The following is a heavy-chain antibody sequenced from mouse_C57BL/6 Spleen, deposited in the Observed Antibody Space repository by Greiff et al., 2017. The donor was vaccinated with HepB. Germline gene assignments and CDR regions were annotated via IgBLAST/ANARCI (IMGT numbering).Heavy chain of an antibody. D-gene: IGHD1-1*01. CDR3: AREGDYYGSSPYYFDY. CDR2: IYPGDGDT. V-gene: IGHV1-82*01. Sequence: VQLQQSGPELVKPGASVKISCKASGYAFSSSWMNWVKQRPGKGLEWIGRIYPGDGDTNYNGKFKGKATLTADKSSSTAYMQLSSLTSEDSAVYFCAREGDYYGSSPYYFDYWGQGTTLTVSS. CDR1: GYAFSSSW. J-gene: IGHJ2*01.